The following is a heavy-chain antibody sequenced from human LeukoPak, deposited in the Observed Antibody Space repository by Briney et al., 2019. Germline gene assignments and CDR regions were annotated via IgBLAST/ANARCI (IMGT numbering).Heavy chain of an antibody. V-gene: IGHV3-21*04. CDR3: VKDLGSAITSALALDV. D-gene: IGHD2-15*01. CDR2: ISSSSSYI. CDR1: GFTFSDYS. Sequence: GGSLRLSCAASGFTFSDYSINWVRQAPGKGLEWVSLISSSSSYIYYADSVKGRFTISRDNAKNSLYLQMNSLRPDDSAVYYCVKDLGSAITSALALDVWGQGTTVTVSS. J-gene: IGHJ6*02.